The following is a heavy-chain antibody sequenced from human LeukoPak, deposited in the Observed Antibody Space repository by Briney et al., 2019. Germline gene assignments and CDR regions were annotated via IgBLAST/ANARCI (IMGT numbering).Heavy chain of an antibody. CDR1: GYTFTGYY. Sequence: GASVKVSCKASGYTFTGYYMHWVRQAPGQGLEWMGWISAYNGNTNYAQKLQGRVTMTTDTATSTAYMELRSLRSDDTAVYYCASSVPCDYWGQGTPVTVSS. CDR2: ISAYNGNT. CDR3: ASSVPCDY. J-gene: IGHJ4*02. D-gene: IGHD6-6*01. V-gene: IGHV1-18*04.